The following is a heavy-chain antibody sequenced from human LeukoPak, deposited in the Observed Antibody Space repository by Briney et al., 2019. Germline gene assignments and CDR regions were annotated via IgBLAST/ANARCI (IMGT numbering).Heavy chain of an antibody. CDR3: AKTLPRPH. D-gene: IGHD6-6*01. Sequence: GGSLRLSCAASGFTFDDYAMHWVRQAPGKGLEWVSGISWNSGSIGYADSVKGRFTISRDNAKNSLYLQMNSLRAEDTALYYCAKTLPRPHWGQGTLVTVSS. V-gene: IGHV3-9*01. J-gene: IGHJ4*02. CDR1: GFTFDDYA. CDR2: ISWNSGSI.